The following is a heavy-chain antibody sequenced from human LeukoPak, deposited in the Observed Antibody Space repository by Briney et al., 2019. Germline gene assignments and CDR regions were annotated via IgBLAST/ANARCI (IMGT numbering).Heavy chain of an antibody. CDR2: IYTSGST. CDR1: GGSISSYY. J-gene: IGHJ4*02. CDR3: ARLAVSGSGGRYFDY. Sequence: SETLSLTCTVSGGSISSYYWSWIRQPPGKGLEWIGYIYTSGSTNYNPSLKGRVTISVDTSKNQFSLKLSSVTAADTAVYYCARLAVSGSGGRYFDYWGQGTLVTVSS. D-gene: IGHD1-26*01. V-gene: IGHV4-4*09.